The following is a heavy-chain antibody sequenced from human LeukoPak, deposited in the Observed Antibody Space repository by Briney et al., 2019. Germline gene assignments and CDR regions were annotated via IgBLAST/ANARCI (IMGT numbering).Heavy chain of an antibody. V-gene: IGHV3-66*02. Sequence: PGGSLRLSCAASGFSVSSNYMNWLRQAPGMGLEWVSAIYTGGTTYYADSVKGRFTISRDNSKNTLYLQMNSLRAEDSAVYFCARDKLGSGYSSDFDCWGQGTLVTVSS. CDR1: GFSVSSNY. D-gene: IGHD6-19*01. CDR3: ARDKLGSGYSSDFDC. CDR2: IYTGGTT. J-gene: IGHJ4*02.